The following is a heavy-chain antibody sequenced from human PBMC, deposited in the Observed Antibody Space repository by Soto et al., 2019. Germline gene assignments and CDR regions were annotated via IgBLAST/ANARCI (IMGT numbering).Heavy chain of an antibody. CDR1: GFTFSNAW. CDR3: TTVKWELLGSDAFDI. Sequence: GESLKISCAASGFTFSNAWMNWVRQAPGKGLEWVGRIKSKTDGGTTDYAAPVKGRFTISRDDPKNTLYLQMNSLKTEDTAVYYCTTVKWELLGSDAFDIWGQGTMVTVSS. CDR2: IKSKTDGGTT. V-gene: IGHV3-15*07. D-gene: IGHD1-26*01. J-gene: IGHJ3*02.